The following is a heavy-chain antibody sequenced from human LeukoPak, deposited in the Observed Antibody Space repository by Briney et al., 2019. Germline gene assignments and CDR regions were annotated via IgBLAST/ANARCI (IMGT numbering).Heavy chain of an antibody. V-gene: IGHV1-2*04. CDR2: INPNNGGT. CDR1: GYTFTDYY. D-gene: IGHD6-13*01. Sequence: ASVKVSCKASGYTFTDYYMHWMRQAPGQGLEWMGWINPNNGGTNYAQKFQGWVTMTRDTSISTAYMELSRLRSDDTAVYYCARDGERGSVSYSSSWYYFDYWGQGTLVTVSS. CDR3: ARDGERGSVSYSSSWYYFDY. J-gene: IGHJ4*02.